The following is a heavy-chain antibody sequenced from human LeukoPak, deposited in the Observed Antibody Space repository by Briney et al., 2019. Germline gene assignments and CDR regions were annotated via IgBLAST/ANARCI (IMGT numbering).Heavy chain of an antibody. J-gene: IGHJ3*02. D-gene: IGHD4-11*01. V-gene: IGHV3-21*01. Sequence: GGSLRLSCTVSGFTVSINSMNWVRQAPGKGLEWVSSISSSSIYIYYGDSVKGRFTISRDNPRNSLYLQMNSLRAEDTAVYYCARGYSNYGYAFDIWGQGTMVTVSS. CDR1: GFTVSINS. CDR2: ISSSSIYI. CDR3: ARGYSNYGYAFDI.